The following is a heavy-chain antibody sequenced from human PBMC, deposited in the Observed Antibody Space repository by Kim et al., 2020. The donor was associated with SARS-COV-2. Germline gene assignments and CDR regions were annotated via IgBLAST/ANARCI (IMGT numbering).Heavy chain of an antibody. J-gene: IGHJ4*02. CDR3: GRYLGAIYGSGSVDY. V-gene: IGHV4-31*03. D-gene: IGHD3-10*01. CDR2: IFHSGTT. CDR1: GGSIDNYDYY. Sequence: SETLSLTCTVSGGSIDNYDYYWSWIRQHPGKGLEWIANIFHSGTTYYNPSLKSRISMSIDTSKNQFSLNLTSVTAADTAVYYCGRYLGAIYGSGSVDYWGQGTLVTVS.